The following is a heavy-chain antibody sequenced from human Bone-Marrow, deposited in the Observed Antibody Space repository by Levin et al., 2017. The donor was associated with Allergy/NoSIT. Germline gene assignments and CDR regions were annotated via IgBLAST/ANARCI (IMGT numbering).Heavy chain of an antibody. J-gene: IGHJ4*02. V-gene: IGHV5-51*01. Sequence: GESLKISCKASGYRFSDYWIAWVRQMPGKGLEWMGIVFPDDSDTRISPSFQGQVTMSVDKSIRTAYLRWTSLKASDTATSFCARREDIQGHSFDVWGQGTLVSVSS. CDR1: GYRFSDYW. CDR2: VFPDDSDT. D-gene: IGHD1-26*01. CDR3: ARREDIQGHSFDV.